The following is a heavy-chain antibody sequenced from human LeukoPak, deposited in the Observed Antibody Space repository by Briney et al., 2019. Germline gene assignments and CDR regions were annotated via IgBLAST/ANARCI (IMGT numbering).Heavy chain of an antibody. V-gene: IGHV5-51*01. J-gene: IGHJ4*02. CDR3: ARRTGYYFDS. Sequence: GESLKISCKGSGCTFTNYWIGWVRQMPGKGLEWMGIIYPGDSETRYSPSFEGQVTISADKSISTAYLQWSSLKASDTAMYFCARRTGYYFDSWGQGALVTVSS. CDR1: GCTFTNYW. CDR2: IYPGDSET. D-gene: IGHD7-27*01.